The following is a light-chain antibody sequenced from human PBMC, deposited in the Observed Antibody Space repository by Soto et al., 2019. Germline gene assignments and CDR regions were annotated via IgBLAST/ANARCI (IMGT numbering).Light chain of an antibody. Sequence: LSQYKNTLSLSPGERATLSCRASQSVSSYLAWYQQKPGQAPRLLIFGASIRDTGIPDRFSGSGSGTDFTLTISRLEPEDFTGYYCQLSAISPRTFGQGANV. CDR2: GAS. CDR3: QLSAISPRT. J-gene: IGKJ1*01. V-gene: IGKV3-20*01. CDR1: QSVSSY.